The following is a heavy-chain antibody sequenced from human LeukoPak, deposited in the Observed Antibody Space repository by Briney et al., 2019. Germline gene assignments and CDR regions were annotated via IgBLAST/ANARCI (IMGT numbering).Heavy chain of an antibody. Sequence: KPSETLSLTCTVSGYSISSGYYWGWIRQPPGKGLEWIGSIYHSGSTYYNPSLKSRVTISVDTSKNQFSLNLRSVTAADTAVYYCARRRYYDGSGYLEWGQGTLLSVSS. V-gene: IGHV4-38-2*02. CDR2: IYHSGST. CDR3: ARRRYYDGSGYLE. CDR1: GYSISSGYY. D-gene: IGHD3-22*01. J-gene: IGHJ1*01.